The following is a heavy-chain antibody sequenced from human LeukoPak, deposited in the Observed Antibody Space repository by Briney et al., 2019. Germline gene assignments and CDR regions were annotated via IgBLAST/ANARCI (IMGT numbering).Heavy chain of an antibody. J-gene: IGHJ4*02. CDR3: ATDSSLYSSSWTDLDY. D-gene: IGHD6-13*01. Sequence: GASVKVSCKVSGYTLTELSMHWVRQAPGKGLEWMGGFDPEDSETIYAQKFQGRVTMTEDTSTDTAYMELSSLRSEDTAVYYCATDSSLYSSSWTDLDYWGQGTLVTVSS. V-gene: IGHV1-24*01. CDR1: GYTLTELS. CDR2: FDPEDSET.